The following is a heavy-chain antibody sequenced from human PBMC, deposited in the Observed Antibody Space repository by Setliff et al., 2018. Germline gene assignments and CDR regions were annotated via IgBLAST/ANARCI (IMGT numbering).Heavy chain of an antibody. J-gene: IGHJ3*02. CDR3: ARGRRITMIVEPPGVFDI. D-gene: IGHD3-22*01. CDR1: GGSFSGYY. CDR2: IDQSGIT. Sequence: SETLSLTCAVYGGSFSGYYWSWIRQPPGKGPEWIGEIDQSGITNYNPSLKSRVTISIDTSKNQFSLRLSSVTATDTAVYYCARGRRITMIVEPPGVFDIWGQGTMVTVSS. V-gene: IGHV4-34*01.